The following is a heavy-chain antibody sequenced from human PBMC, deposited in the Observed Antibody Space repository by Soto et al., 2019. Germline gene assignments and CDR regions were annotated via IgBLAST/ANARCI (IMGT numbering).Heavy chain of an antibody. V-gene: IGHV4-31*03. J-gene: IGHJ6*02. CDR3: ARDLSPKYNWNYEGYGMDV. CDR1: GGSISSGGYY. Sequence: SETLSLTCTVSGGSISSGGYYWSWIRQHPGKGLEWIGYIYYSGSTYYNPSLKSRVTISVDTSKNQFSLKLGSVTAADTAVYYCARDLSPKYNWNYEGYGMDVWGQGTTVTVSS. CDR2: IYYSGST. D-gene: IGHD1-7*01.